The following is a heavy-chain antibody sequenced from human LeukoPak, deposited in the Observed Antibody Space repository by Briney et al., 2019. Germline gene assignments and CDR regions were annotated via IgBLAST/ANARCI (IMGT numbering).Heavy chain of an antibody. CDR2: IYHSGST. Sequence: SETLSLTCAVSGGSISSGGYSWSWIRQPPGKGLEWIGYIYHSGSTYYNPSLKSRVTISVDRSKNQFSLKLSSVTAADTAVYYCARDPLGGGIYFDYWGQGTLVTVSS. CDR1: GGSISSGGYS. V-gene: IGHV4-30-2*01. D-gene: IGHD3-16*01. CDR3: ARDPLGGGIYFDY. J-gene: IGHJ4*02.